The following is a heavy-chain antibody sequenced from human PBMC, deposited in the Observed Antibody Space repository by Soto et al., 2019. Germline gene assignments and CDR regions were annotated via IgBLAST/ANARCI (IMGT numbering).Heavy chain of an antibody. CDR1: GFTFSGSA. Sequence: EVQLVESGGGLVQPGGSLKLSCAASGFTFSGSAMHWVRQASGKGLEWVGRIRSKSNSYATAYAASVKGRFTISRDDSKNTAYLQMDSLKTEDTAVYYCTGGSRYGGDWGQGTLVTVSS. CDR3: TGGSRYGGD. V-gene: IGHV3-73*02. J-gene: IGHJ4*02. CDR2: IRSKSNSYAT. D-gene: IGHD6-13*01.